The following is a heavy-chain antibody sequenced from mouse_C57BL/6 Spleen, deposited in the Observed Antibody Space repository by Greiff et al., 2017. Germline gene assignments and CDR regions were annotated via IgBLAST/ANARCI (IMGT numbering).Heavy chain of an antibody. CDR3: ARDRAYAMDY. CDR1: GFTFSDYY. Sequence: EVQVVESEGGLVQPGSSMKLSCTASGFTFSDYYMAWVRQVPEKGLEWVANINYDGSSTYYLDSLKSRFIISRDNAKNILYLQMSSLKSEDTAAYYCARDRAYAMDYWGQGTSVTVSS. V-gene: IGHV5-16*01. J-gene: IGHJ4*01. D-gene: IGHD3-1*01. CDR2: INYDGSST.